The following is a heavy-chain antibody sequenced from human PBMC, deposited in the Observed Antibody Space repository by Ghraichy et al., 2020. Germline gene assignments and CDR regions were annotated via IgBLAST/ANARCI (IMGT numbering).Heavy chain of an antibody. CDR2: ISGSGGNT. V-gene: IGHV3-23*01. Sequence: GGSLRLSCAASGFTFSSYAMSWVRQAPGKGLEWVSAISGSGGNTYYADSVKGRFTFSRDNSKNTLYLQMNSLRAEDTAVYYCAKDVGREGGSWFHHWGQGTLVTVSS. J-gene: IGHJ5*02. D-gene: IGHD2-15*01. CDR1: GFTFSSYA. CDR3: AKDVGREGGSWFHH.